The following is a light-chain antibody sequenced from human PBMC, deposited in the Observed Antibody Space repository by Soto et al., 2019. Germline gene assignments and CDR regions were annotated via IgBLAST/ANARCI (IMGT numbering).Light chain of an antibody. J-gene: IGKJ1*01. Sequence: DIQMTQSPPTLSASVRDRVTITCRASQSIRNYLAWYQQMQGKAPKLLIYGASSLQSGVSSRFSGSGSGTEFTLTISSLQPDDFATYFCQHHNSYSQTFGQGTKVDIK. CDR2: GAS. CDR1: QSIRNY. CDR3: QHHNSYSQT. V-gene: IGKV1-5*01.